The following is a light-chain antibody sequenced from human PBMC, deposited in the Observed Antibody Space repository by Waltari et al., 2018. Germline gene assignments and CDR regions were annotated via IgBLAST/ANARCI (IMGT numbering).Light chain of an antibody. J-gene: IGKJ1*01. CDR1: PRVGRS. CDR3: QKYDRLPAT. CDR2: DTY. Sequence: EIVLTQSPGTLSLYPGEPATLSCRASPRVGRSLVWYQQKPGQAPRLLIYDTYKRATGIPDRFSGSGSGTDFSLTISRLEPEDFAVYYCQKYDRLPATFGQGTKVEIK. V-gene: IGKV3-20*01.